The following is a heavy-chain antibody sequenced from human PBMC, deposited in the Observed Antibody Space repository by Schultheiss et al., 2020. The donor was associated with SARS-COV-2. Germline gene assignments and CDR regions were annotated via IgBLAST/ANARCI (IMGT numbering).Heavy chain of an antibody. V-gene: IGHV1-18*01. J-gene: IGHJ4*02. CDR1: GGTFSSYG. D-gene: IGHD3-16*02. CDR3: ARGFYDYVWGSYRFYDY. CDR2: ISAYNGNT. Sequence: GESLKISCKASGGTFSSYGISWVRQAPGQGLEWMGWISAYNGNTNYAQKLQGRVTMTTDTSTSTAYMELRSLRSDDTAVYYCARGFYDYVWGSYRFYDYWGQGTLVTVSS.